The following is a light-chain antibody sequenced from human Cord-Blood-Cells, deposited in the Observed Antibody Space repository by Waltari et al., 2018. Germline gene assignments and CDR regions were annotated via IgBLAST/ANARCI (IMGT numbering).Light chain of an antibody. V-gene: IGLV2-23*02. Sequence: QSALTQPASVSGSPGQSITISCTRTSSDVGSYHLVSWYQQHPGKAPKLMIYEVSKRPSGVSNRFSGSKSGNTASLTISGLQAEDEADYYCCSYAGSSTPYVFGTGTKVTVL. CDR2: EVS. CDR3: CSYAGSSTPYV. CDR1: SSDVGSYHL. J-gene: IGLJ1*01.